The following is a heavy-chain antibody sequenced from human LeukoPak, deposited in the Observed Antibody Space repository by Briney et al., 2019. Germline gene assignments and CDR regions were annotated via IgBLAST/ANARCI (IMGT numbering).Heavy chain of an antibody. CDR2: FVRGST. D-gene: IGHD6-13*01. Sequence: PGGSLRLSCAASGFTYSSYEMNWVRQAPGKGLEWVSTFVRGSTYYADTVQGRFTTSRDNSKNTLYLQMNSLRAEDTAVYFCTRAAPYGTSWYGKDDNWGQGTLVAVSS. V-gene: IGHV3-23*01. J-gene: IGHJ4*02. CDR3: TRAAPYGTSWYGKDDN. CDR1: GFTYSSYE.